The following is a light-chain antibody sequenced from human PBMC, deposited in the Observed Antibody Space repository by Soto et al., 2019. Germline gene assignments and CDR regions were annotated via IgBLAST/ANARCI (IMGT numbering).Light chain of an antibody. J-gene: IGKJ1*01. CDR3: QQGWT. Sequence: EIVMTQSPATLSVSPGERATLSCRASQSISSNLAWYQQKPGQAPKLLIFSASTRATGIPARFSGSGSGTECTLTIISLQSEDFEIYYCQQGWTFGQGTKVEIK. CDR1: QSISSN. V-gene: IGKV3-15*01. CDR2: SAS.